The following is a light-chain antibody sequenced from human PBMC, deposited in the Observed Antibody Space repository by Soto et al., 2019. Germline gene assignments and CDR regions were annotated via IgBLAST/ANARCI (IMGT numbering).Light chain of an antibody. V-gene: IGLV2-14*01. J-gene: IGLJ3*02. Sequence: QSAPTQSASVSGSPGQSITISCTGTSSDVGGYNYVSWYQQHPGKAPKLIIYDVSNRPSGVSTRFSGSKSGNTASLTISGLQAEDEADYSCSSYTSTNSWVFGGGTKVTVL. CDR1: SSDVGGYNY. CDR2: DVS. CDR3: SSYTSTNSWV.